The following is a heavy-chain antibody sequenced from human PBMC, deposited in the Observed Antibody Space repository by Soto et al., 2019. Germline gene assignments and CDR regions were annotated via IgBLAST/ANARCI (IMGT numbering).Heavy chain of an antibody. J-gene: IGHJ4*02. CDR2: ISYNGNKI. V-gene: IGHV3-30*18. D-gene: IGHD2-2*01. CDR1: GFTFSSYG. CDR3: AKHSSTFVF. Sequence: QVQLVESGGGVVQPGRSLRLSCKTSGFTFSSYGLHWLRQAPGKGLEWVTFISYNGNKINYADSVKGRFTVSRDNSKNTLYLQMNSLRPEDTAVYYCAKHSSTFVFWGQGTLVIVSS.